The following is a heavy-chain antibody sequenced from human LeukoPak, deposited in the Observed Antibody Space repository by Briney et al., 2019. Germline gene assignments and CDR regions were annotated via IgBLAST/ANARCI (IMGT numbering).Heavy chain of an antibody. CDR2: IYHSGST. CDR1: GGSISSYY. J-gene: IGHJ4*02. Sequence: SETLSLTCTVSGGSISSYYWSWIRQPAGKGLEWIGSIYHSGSTYYNPSLKSRVTISVDTSKNQFSLKLSSVTAADTAVYYCARALSYDFWSGYYDYWGQGTLVTVSS. D-gene: IGHD3-3*01. V-gene: IGHV4-4*07. CDR3: ARALSYDFWSGYYDY.